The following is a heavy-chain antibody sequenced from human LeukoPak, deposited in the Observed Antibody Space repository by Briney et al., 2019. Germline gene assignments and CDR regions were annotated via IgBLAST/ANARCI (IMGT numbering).Heavy chain of an antibody. CDR1: GGSISSGGYY. D-gene: IGHD3-10*01. CDR3: ARHREARGSSDPYFDY. CDR2: IYHSGST. Sequence: SQTLSLTCTVSGGSISSGGYYWSWIRQPPGKGLEWIGYIYHSGSTYYNPSLKSRVTISVDRSKNQFSLKLSSVTAADTAVYYCARHREARGSSDPYFDYWGQGTLVTVSS. J-gene: IGHJ4*02. V-gene: IGHV4-30-2*01.